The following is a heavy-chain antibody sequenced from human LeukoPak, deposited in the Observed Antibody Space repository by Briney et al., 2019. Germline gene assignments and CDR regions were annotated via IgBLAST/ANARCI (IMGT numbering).Heavy chain of an antibody. V-gene: IGHV1-69*04. CDR3: ARLVVGSGYDLDY. D-gene: IGHD5-12*01. Sequence: SVKVSCKASGGTFSSYAISWVRQAPGQGLEWMGRIIPILGIANYAQKFQGRVTITADKSTSTAYMELSSLRSEDTAVYYCARLVVGSGYDLDYWGQGTLVTVSS. CDR2: IIPILGIA. J-gene: IGHJ4*02. CDR1: GGTFSSYA.